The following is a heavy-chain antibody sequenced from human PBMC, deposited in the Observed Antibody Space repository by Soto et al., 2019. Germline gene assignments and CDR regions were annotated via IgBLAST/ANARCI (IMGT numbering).Heavy chain of an antibody. J-gene: IGHJ4*02. CDR1: GGSISSSSYY. CDR3: ATMGQQQLTSFDY. CDR2: IYYSGST. V-gene: IGHV4-39*01. Sequence: SETLSLTCTVSGGSISSSSYYWGWIRQPPGKGLEWIGSIYYSGSTYYNPSLKSRVTISVDTSKNQFSLKLSSVTAADTAVYYCATMGQQQLTSFDYWGQGTLVTVSS. D-gene: IGHD6-13*01.